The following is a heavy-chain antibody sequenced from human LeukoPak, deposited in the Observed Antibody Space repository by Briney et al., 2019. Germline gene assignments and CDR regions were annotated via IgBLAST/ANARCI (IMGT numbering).Heavy chain of an antibody. CDR3: ARSSNDYVWGSYRSLDY. CDR1: RGTFSSYA. Sequence: SVKVSCKASRGTFSSYAISWVRQAPGQGLEWMGGIIPIFGTANYAQKFQGRVTITADESTSTAYMELSSLRSEDTAVYYCARSSNDYVWGSYRSLDYWGQGTLVTVSS. J-gene: IGHJ4*02. CDR2: IIPIFGTA. D-gene: IGHD3-16*02. V-gene: IGHV1-69*13.